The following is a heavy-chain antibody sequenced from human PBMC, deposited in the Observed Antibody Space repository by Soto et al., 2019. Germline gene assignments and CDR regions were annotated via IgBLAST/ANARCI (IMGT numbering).Heavy chain of an antibody. CDR3: TTDPYSGSYLVAPNYFDY. Sequence: EVQLVESGGGLVKPGGSLRLSCAASGFTFSNAWMNWVRQAPGKGLEWVGRIKSKTVGGTTDYAAPVTGRLTISRDDSKNTLYLQMNSLKTEDTAVYYCTTDPYSGSYLVAPNYFDYWGQVTLVTVSS. CDR1: GFTFSNAW. V-gene: IGHV3-15*07. J-gene: IGHJ4*02. D-gene: IGHD1-26*01. CDR2: IKSKTVGGTT.